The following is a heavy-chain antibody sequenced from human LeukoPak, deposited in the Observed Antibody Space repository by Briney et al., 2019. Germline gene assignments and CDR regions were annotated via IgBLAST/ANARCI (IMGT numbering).Heavy chain of an antibody. Sequence: GGSLRLSCAASGFTFSSYAMSWVRQAPGKGLEWVSAITGSGGSTYYADSVKGRFTISRDNSKNTLYLQMNSLRAEDTAVYYCARPRSLGAFWSGYFSSSWFDPWGQGTLVTVSS. V-gene: IGHV3-23*01. CDR3: ARPRSLGAFWSGYFSSSWFDP. D-gene: IGHD3-3*01. CDR2: ITGSGGST. J-gene: IGHJ5*02. CDR1: GFTFSSYA.